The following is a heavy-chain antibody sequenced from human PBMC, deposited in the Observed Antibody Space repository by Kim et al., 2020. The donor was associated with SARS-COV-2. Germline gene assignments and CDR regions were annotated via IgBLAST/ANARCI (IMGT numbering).Heavy chain of an antibody. CDR3: ARDSSSSGNWFDP. V-gene: IGHV4-31*03. CDR2: IYYSGST. D-gene: IGHD6-6*01. J-gene: IGHJ5*02. Sequence: SETLSLTCTVSGGSISSGGYYWSWIRQHPGKGLEWIGYIYYSGSTYYNPSLKSRVTISVDTSKIQFSLKLSSVTAADTAVYYCARDSSSSGNWFDPWGQGTLVTVSS. CDR1: GGSISSGGYY.